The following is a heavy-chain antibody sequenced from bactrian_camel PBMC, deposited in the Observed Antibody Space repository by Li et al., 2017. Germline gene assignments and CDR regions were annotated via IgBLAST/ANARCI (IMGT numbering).Heavy chain of an antibody. CDR2: IDSLGTT. CDR3: AAGLTVYRGSLLTSDFRY. D-gene: IGHD2*01. CDR1: GNIQSIYC. Sequence: HVQLVESGGGSVQAGGSLRLSCALSGNIQSIYCMEWFRQAPGKGREGVAAIDSLGTTSYADSVKGRFTISKDNAKNTLYLEMGSLELEDSAMYYCAAGLTVYRGSLLTSDFRYWGQGTQVTVS. V-gene: IGHV3S53*01. J-gene: IGHJ6*01.